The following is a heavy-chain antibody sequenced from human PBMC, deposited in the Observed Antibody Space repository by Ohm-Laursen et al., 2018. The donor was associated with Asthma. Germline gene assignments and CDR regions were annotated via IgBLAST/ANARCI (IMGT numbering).Heavy chain of an antibody. CDR2: ISYDGRND. J-gene: IGHJ4*02. CDR1: GFTFSSYA. D-gene: IGHD6-19*01. CDR3: ASGAAAVAGTTGLDY. V-gene: IGHV3-30*04. Sequence: SLRLSCAASGFTFSSYAMHWVRQAPGKGLEWVSLISYDGRNDYYADSVKGRFTISRDNSKNTLYLQMNSLRAEDTAVFYCASGAAAVAGTTGLDYWGQGTLVTVSS.